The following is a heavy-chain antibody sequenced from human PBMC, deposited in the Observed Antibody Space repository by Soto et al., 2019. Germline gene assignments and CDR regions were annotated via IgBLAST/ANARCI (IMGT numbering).Heavy chain of an antibody. CDR3: ARGLLAIVGTTLPRDAFNI. CDR1: GFSFTTYV. CDR2: ISHDGSYK. D-gene: IGHD1-26*01. Sequence: LRLSCAASGFSFTTYVMHWVRQAPGKGLEWVAVISHDGSYKYYGDAVKGRFTISRDTSKNAVYLEMNSLRPEDTAVYYCARGLLAIVGTTLPRDAFNIWGQGTMVTVSS. J-gene: IGHJ3*02. V-gene: IGHV3-30*03.